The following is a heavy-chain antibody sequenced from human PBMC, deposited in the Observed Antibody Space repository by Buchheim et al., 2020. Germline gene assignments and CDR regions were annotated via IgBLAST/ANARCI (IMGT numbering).Heavy chain of an antibody. CDR3: ARAHRYSGSSLIKFAY. Sequence: QVQLVQSGAEVKKPGSLVKVSCKASGGTFSSYAFNWVRQAPGQGLEWMGGIIPIFGTANYAQNFQGRVTITADKSTSTAYMELTSLKSEDTAVYYCARAHRYSGSSLIKFAYWGQGTL. J-gene: IGHJ4*02. V-gene: IGHV1-69*06. D-gene: IGHD1-26*01. CDR1: GGTFSSYA. CDR2: IIPIFGTA.